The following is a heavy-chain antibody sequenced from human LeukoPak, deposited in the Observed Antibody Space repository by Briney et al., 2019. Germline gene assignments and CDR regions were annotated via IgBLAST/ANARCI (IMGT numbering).Heavy chain of an antibody. D-gene: IGHD3-3*01. CDR1: GGSFSGYY. CDR3: ARVLLSNYDFWSGYSNWFDP. Sequence: SETLSLTCAVYGGSFSGYYWSGIRQPPGKGLEWIGYIYYSGSTNYNPSLKSRVTISVDTSKNQFPLKLSSVTAADTAVYYCARVLLSNYDFWSGYSNWFDPWGQGTLVTVSS. J-gene: IGHJ5*02. V-gene: IGHV4-59*01. CDR2: IYYSGST.